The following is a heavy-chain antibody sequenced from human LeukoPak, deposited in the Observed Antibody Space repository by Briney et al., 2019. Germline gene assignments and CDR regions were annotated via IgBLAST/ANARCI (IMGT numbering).Heavy chain of an antibody. D-gene: IGHD7-27*01. J-gene: IGHJ4*02. Sequence: SQTLSLTCAVSGGSISSGSYSWSWIRQPPGKGLEWIGYIYPRGSTYYNPSLKSRVILSLDKSANQFSLNLSPVTAADTAVYYCARFSPRAMGNYLDFWGQGTLVTVSS. CDR1: GGSISSGSYS. CDR3: ARFSPRAMGNYLDF. V-gene: IGHV4-30-2*01. CDR2: IYPRGST.